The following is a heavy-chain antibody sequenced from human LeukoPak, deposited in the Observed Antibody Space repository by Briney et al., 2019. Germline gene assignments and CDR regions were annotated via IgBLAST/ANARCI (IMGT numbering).Heavy chain of an antibody. Sequence: GASVKVSCKASGYTFTSYGISWVRQAPGQGLEWMGWISAYNGNTNYAQKLQGRVTMTTDTSTSTAYMELRSLRSDDTAVYYCARVHPYSSGWPYYYYGMDVRGQGTTVTASS. V-gene: IGHV1-18*01. J-gene: IGHJ6*02. CDR2: ISAYNGNT. CDR3: ARVHPYSSGWPYYYYGMDV. CDR1: GYTFTSYG. D-gene: IGHD6-19*01.